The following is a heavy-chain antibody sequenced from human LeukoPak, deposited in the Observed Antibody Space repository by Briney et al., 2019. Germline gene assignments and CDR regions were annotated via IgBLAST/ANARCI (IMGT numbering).Heavy chain of an antibody. V-gene: IGHV4-4*08. CDR2: IYTSGST. D-gene: IGHD3-3*01. CDR3: ARDALADYDFWSGSLGYYYYMDV. Sequence: SETLSLTCTVSGYSINYYWGWIRQPPGKGLEWIGRIYTSGSTNYNPSLKSRVTISVDTSKNQFSLKLSSVTAADTAVYYCARDALADYDFWSGSLGYYYYMDVWGKGTTVTVSS. CDR1: GYSINYY. J-gene: IGHJ6*03.